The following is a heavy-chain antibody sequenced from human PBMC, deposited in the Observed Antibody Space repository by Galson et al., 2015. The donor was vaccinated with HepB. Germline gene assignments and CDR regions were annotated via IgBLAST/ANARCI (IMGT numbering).Heavy chain of an antibody. V-gene: IGHV3-48*01. CDR2: ISGSSSTI. Sequence: SLRLSCAASGFTFSSYSMNWVRRAPGKGLEWVSYISGSSSTIYYADSVKGRFSISRDNAKNSLYLQMNSLRAEDTAVYYCARERRIAVAGGLDYWGQGTLVTVSS. D-gene: IGHD6-19*01. CDR3: ARERRIAVAGGLDY. J-gene: IGHJ4*02. CDR1: GFTFSSYS.